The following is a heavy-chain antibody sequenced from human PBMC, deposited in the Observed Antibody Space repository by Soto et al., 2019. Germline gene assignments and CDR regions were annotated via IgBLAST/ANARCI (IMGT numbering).Heavy chain of an antibody. CDR2: ITGSGGST. J-gene: IGHJ4*02. CDR3: AKDAGVAARLIDY. Sequence: EVPLLESGGGLVQPGGSLRLSCAASGFTFSSYAMTWVRQASGQGLEWVSTITGSGGSTYYADSVKGRFTISRDNSKNTLYLQMNSLRAEDTAVYYCAKDAGVAARLIDYWGQGTLVTVSS. CDR1: GFTFSSYA. V-gene: IGHV3-23*01. D-gene: IGHD6-6*01.